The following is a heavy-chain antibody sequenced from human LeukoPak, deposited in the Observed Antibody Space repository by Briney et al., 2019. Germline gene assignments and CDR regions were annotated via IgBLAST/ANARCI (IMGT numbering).Heavy chain of an antibody. V-gene: IGHV3-23*01. J-gene: IGHJ4*02. CDR1: GVTFSSYA. Sequence: GGSLRLSCAASGVTFSSYAMSWVRQAPGKGPEWVSAISGSGGSTYYADSVKGRFTISRDNSKNTLHLQMNSLRAEDTAVYYCAGGSGSYYPPFDYWGQGTLVTVSS. CDR2: ISGSGGST. D-gene: IGHD3-10*01. CDR3: AGGSGSYYPPFDY.